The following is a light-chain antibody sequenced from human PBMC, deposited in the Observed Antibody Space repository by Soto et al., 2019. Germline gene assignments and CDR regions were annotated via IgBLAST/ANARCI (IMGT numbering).Light chain of an antibody. CDR2: EVT. CDR3: SSYAGSNTFV. CDR1: SSDVGGYKY. J-gene: IGLJ1*01. V-gene: IGLV2-8*01. Sequence: QSALTQPPSASGSPGQSVTISCTGTSSDVGGYKYVSWYQQHPGKAPKLMIYEVTKRPSGVPNRFSGSTSGNTASLTVSGLQAEDEADYYCSSYAGSNTFVFGTGTKLTVL.